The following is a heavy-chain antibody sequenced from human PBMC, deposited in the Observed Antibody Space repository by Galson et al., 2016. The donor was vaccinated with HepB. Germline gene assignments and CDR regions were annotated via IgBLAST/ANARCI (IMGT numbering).Heavy chain of an antibody. J-gene: IGHJ4*02. Sequence: GSLRLSCAASGFTFSSYSMNWVRQAPGKGLEWVSSISTDSISISYVDSVKGRFTISRDNARNSLFLQMNSLRHDDTAVYYCARRTVNDYWGQGTLVTVSS. V-gene: IGHV3-48*02. CDR3: ARRTVNDY. D-gene: IGHD4-17*01. CDR2: ISTDSISI. CDR1: GFTFSSYS.